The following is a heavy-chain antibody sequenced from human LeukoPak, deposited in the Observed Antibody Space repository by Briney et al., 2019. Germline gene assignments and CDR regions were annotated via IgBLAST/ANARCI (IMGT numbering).Heavy chain of an antibody. D-gene: IGHD4-17*01. CDR2: INHSGST. J-gene: IGHJ4*02. CDR1: GGSFSGYY. Sequence: SETLSLTCAVYGGSFSGYYWSWIRQPPGKGLEWMGEINHSGSTNYNPSLKSRVTISVDTSKNQFPLKLSSVTAADTAVYYCARADYGDYGVDYWGQGTLVTVSS. CDR3: ARADYGDYGVDY. V-gene: IGHV4-34*01.